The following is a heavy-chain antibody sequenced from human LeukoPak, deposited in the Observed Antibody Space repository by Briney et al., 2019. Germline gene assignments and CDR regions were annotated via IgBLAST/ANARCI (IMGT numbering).Heavy chain of an antibody. Sequence: ASVKVSCKASGYTFTGNYMHWVRQAPGQGLEWMGIINPSGGSTTYAQKFQGRVTMTRDTSTSTVYMDLSSLRSEDTAVYYCARDAMSSVTTSPHYFDYWGQGTLVTVSS. V-gene: IGHV1-46*01. CDR1: GYTFTGNY. J-gene: IGHJ4*02. D-gene: IGHD4-17*01. CDR3: ARDAMSSVTTSPHYFDY. CDR2: INPSGGST.